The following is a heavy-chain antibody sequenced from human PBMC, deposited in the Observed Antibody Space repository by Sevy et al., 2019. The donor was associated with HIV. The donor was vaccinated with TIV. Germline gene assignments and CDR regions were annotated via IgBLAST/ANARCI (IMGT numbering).Heavy chain of an antibody. CDR3: ARGRYSSGLCFDY. V-gene: IGHV3-30*04. J-gene: IGHJ4*02. CDR1: GFSFRDYA. D-gene: IGHD6-19*01. Sequence: GGSLRLSCVASGFSFRDYALHWVRQGPGKGLEWVAVVSFDGGNKYYPDSVKGRFTVSRDNSKNPLFLQMDSLRGEDTAVYYCARGRYSSGLCFDYWGQGTLVTVSS. CDR2: VSFDGGNK.